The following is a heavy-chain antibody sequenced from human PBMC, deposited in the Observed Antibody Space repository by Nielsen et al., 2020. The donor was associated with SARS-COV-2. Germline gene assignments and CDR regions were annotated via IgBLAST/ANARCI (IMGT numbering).Heavy chain of an antibody. CDR3: ARDPQNIGYGMDV. J-gene: IGHJ6*02. Sequence: GESLKISCAASGFTFSSYAMSWVRQAPGKGLEWVSAISGSGGSTYYADSVKGRFTISRDNSKNTLYLQMNSLRAEDTAVYYCARDPQNIGYGMDVWGQGTTVTVSS. V-gene: IGHV3-23*01. D-gene: IGHD2/OR15-2a*01. CDR2: ISGSGGST. CDR1: GFTFSSYA.